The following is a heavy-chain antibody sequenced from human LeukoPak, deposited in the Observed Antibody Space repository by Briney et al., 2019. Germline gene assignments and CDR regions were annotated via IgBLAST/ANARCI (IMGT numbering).Heavy chain of an antibody. J-gene: IGHJ4*02. CDR3: AKLSGSTYSLWYFDY. V-gene: IGHV3-23*01. CDR1: GFTFSNYA. Sequence: PGGSLRLSCAASGFTFSNYAMSWVRQAPGKGLEWVSTISGSGGGTNYADSVKGRFIISRDNSKNTLYLQMNSLRAEDTAVSYCAKLSGSTYSLWYFDYWGQGTLVTVSS. CDR2: ISGSGGGT. D-gene: IGHD3-10*01.